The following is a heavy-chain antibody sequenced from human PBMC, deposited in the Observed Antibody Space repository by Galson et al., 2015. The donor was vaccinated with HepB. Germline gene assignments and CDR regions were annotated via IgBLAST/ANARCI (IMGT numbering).Heavy chain of an antibody. Sequence: SVTVSCKVSGYTLTELSMHWVRQAPGKGLEWMGGFDPEDGETIYAQKFQGRVTMTEDTSTDTAYMELSSLRSEDTAVYYCAMWELQGNYFDYWGQGTLVTVSS. CDR2: FDPEDGET. J-gene: IGHJ4*02. V-gene: IGHV1-24*01. CDR1: GYTLTELS. D-gene: IGHD1-26*01. CDR3: AMWELQGNYFDY.